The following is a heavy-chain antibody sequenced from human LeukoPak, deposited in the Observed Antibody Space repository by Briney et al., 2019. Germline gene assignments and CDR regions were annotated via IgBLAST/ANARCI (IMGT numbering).Heavy chain of an antibody. D-gene: IGHD5-18*01. CDR2: ININGSST. CDR1: GFTFSRYW. V-gene: IGHV3-74*01. CDR3: AKGYSYGHF. J-gene: IGHJ4*02. Sequence: GGSLRLSCAASGFTFSRYWMHWVRQAPGKGLVWVSRININGSSTIYADSVKGRFSISRDNAKNSVYLQMNSLRAEDTAVYYCAKGYSYGHFWGQGTLVTVSS.